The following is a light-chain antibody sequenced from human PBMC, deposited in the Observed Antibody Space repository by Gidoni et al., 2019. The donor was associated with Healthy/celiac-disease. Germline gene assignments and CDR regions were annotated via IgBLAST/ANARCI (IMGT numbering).Light chain of an antibody. J-gene: IGKJ5*01. V-gene: IGKV1-33*01. CDR2: DAS. CDR3: QQYDNRPT. CDR1: QVISNY. Sequence: DIHLTQSPSSLSASVGDRVTITCEASQVISNYLNWYQQKPGKAPKLLIYDASNLETGVPSRFSGSGSGTDFTFTISSLQPEDIATYYCQQYDNRPTFGQGTRLEIK.